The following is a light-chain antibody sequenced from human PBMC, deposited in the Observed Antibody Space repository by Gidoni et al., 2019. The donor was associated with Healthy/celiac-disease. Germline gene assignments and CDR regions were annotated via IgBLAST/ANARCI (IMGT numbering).Light chain of an antibody. V-gene: IGLV3-21*02. CDR2: DVS. CDR1: NIGSKS. Sequence: SYVLTQPPSVSVAPGQTARITCGGTNIGSKSVHWYQQKPGQAPVLVVDDVSDRPSGIPERFSGSNSGNTATLTISRVEAGDEADYYCQVWDSSSDHVVFGGGTKLTVL. CDR3: QVWDSSSDHVV. J-gene: IGLJ2*01.